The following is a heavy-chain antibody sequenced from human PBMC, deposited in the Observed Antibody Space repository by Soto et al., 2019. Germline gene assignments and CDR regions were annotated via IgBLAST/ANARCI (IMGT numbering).Heavy chain of an antibody. CDR3: ARPPYDSSGYYPN. CDR2: TRNKANSYTT. Sequence: AGSLRLSCAASGFTFSSYAMSWVRQAPGKGLEWVGRTRNKANSYTTEYAASVKGRFTISRDDSKNSLYLQMNSLKTEDTAVYYCARPPYDSSGYYPNWGQGTLVTVSS. CDR1: GFTFSSYA. J-gene: IGHJ4*02. V-gene: IGHV3-72*01. D-gene: IGHD3-22*01.